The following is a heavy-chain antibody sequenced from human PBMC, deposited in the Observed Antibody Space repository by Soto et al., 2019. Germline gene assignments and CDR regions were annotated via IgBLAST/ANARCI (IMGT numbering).Heavy chain of an antibody. Sequence: QVQLVQSGAEVKKPGSSVKVSCKASGGTFSSDSFSWVRQAPGQGLEWMGGIIPMFDTPIYAQKFHDRVTITADESTSTAYMGLSSLTSGEMSVGSSAKTSGIDPNINSWGQGPHVTVSS. CDR3: AKTSGIDPNINS. D-gene: IGHD6-19*01. CDR2: IIPMFDTP. J-gene: IGHJ4*02. CDR1: GGTFSSDS. V-gene: IGHV1-69*12.